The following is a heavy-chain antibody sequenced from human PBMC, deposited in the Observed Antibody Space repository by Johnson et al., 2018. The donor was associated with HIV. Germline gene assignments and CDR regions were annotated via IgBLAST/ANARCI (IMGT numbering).Heavy chain of an antibody. Sequence: VQLVESGGGVVRPGGSLRLSCAASGFTFDNYGVSWVRQAPGKGLEWVSGINWNGGSTGYGDSVKGRFTISRDNAKNSLYLQMNNLRAEDTALYFCARDRGYSGYDWGAFDIWGQGTMVTVSS. CDR3: ARDRGYSGYDWGAFDI. CDR2: INWNGGST. J-gene: IGHJ3*02. D-gene: IGHD5-12*01. V-gene: IGHV3-20*04. CDR1: GFTFDNYG.